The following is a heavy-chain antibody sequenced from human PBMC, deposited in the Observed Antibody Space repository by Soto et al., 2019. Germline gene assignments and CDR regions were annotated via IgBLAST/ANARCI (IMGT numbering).Heavy chain of an antibody. CDR2: ISYDGSNK. J-gene: IGHJ3*02. Sequence: PGGSLRLSCAASGFTFSSYAMHWIRQAPGKGLEWVAVISYDGSNKYYADSVKGRFTIARDNSKNTLYLQMNSLRAEDTAVYYCAASNAPYYDPAHTHAFDIWGQGTMVTVSS. V-gene: IGHV3-30-3*01. CDR3: AASNAPYYDPAHTHAFDI. D-gene: IGHD3-3*01. CDR1: GFTFSSYA.